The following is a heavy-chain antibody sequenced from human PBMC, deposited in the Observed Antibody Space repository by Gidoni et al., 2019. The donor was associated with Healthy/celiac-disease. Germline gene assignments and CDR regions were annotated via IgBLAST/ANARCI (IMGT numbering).Heavy chain of an antibody. D-gene: IGHD3-16*01. J-gene: IGHJ6*02. CDR2: IYYSGST. CDR1: GGSISSSSYY. CDR3: ARLLLRFYGMDV. Sequence: QLQLQASGPGLVKPSETLSLTCTVSGGSISSSSYYWGWIRQPPGKGLEWIGSIYYSGSTYYNPSRKSRVTISVDTSKNQFSLKLSSVTAADTAVYYCARLLLRFYGMDVWGQGTTVTVSS. V-gene: IGHV4-39*01.